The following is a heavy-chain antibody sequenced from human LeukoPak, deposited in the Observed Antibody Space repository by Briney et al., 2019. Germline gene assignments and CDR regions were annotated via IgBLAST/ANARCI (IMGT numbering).Heavy chain of an antibody. CDR1: GYSFTSYD. CDR3: ARARTPLIAAAGTHYYYGMDV. CDR2: MNPNSDNT. Sequence: GASVKVSCKASGYSFTSYDINWVRQAPGQGLEWMGWMNPNSDNTGYAQKFQGRVTMTRNTSISTAYMELSSLGSDDTAVYYCARARTPLIAAAGTHYYYGMDVWGQGTTVTVSS. V-gene: IGHV1-8*01. J-gene: IGHJ6*02. D-gene: IGHD6-13*01.